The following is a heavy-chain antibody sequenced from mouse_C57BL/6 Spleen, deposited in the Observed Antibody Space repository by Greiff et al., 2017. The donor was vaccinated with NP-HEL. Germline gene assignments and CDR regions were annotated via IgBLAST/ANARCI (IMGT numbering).Heavy chain of an antibody. V-gene: IGHV5-17*01. Sequence: EVKLVESGGGLVKPGGSLKLSCAASGFTFSDYGMHWVRQAPEKGLEWVAYISSGSSTIYYADTVKGRFTISRDNAKNTLFLQMTSLRSEDTAMYYCARPYSNDARFAYWGQGTLVTVSA. D-gene: IGHD2-12*01. CDR3: ARPYSNDARFAY. CDR1: GFTFSDYG. J-gene: IGHJ3*01. CDR2: ISSGSSTI.